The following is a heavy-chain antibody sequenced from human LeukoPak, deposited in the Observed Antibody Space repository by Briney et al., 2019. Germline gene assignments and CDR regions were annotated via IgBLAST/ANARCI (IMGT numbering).Heavy chain of an antibody. J-gene: IGHJ4*02. CDR2: ISRNSDTM. Sequence: QTGGSLRLSCAASGFTFSDYSMNWVRQAPGKGLEWISYISRNSDTMWYADSVKGRFTISRDNARNSLYLQMNSLRAEDTAVYFCARPLTYNWYPGFDYWGQGSLVTVSS. V-gene: IGHV3-48*01. D-gene: IGHD1-1*01. CDR3: ARPLTYNWYPGFDY. CDR1: GFTFSDYS.